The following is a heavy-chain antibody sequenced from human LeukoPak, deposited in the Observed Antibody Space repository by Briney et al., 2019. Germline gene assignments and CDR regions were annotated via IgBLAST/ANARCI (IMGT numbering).Heavy chain of an antibody. CDR1: GFSFNNYA. J-gene: IGHJ4*02. Sequence: GGSLRLSCAAFGFSFNNYAMSWVRQAPGKGLEWVSAISGSGDNTYFADSVKGRFTISRDIPKNRLYLQMNSLRAEDTAIYYCAKDRGVTPIPFDYWGQGTLVTVSS. D-gene: IGHD2-21*02. CDR2: ISGSGDNT. CDR3: AKDRGVTPIPFDY. V-gene: IGHV3-23*01.